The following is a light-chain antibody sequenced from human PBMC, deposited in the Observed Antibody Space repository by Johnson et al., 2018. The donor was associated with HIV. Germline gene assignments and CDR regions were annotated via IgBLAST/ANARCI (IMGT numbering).Light chain of an antibody. CDR2: ENN. CDR3: GTWDSSLSAYV. V-gene: IGLV1-51*02. CDR1: SSNIGNNY. J-gene: IGLJ1*01. Sequence: QSVLTQPPSVSAAPGQKVTISCSGSSSNIGNNYVSWYQQLPGTATKFLIYENNKRPSGIPDRFSGSKSGTSATLGITGLQTGDEADYYCGTWDSSLSAYVLGTGTKVTVL.